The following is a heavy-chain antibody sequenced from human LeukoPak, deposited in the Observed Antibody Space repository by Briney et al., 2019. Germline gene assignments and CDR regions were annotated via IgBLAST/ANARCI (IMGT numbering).Heavy chain of an antibody. CDR1: GDSIRSSIYY. CDR3: ARPLTRGGTYYV. V-gene: IGHV4-39*01. CDR2: VYYDGSA. D-gene: IGHD1-26*01. J-gene: IGHJ4*02. Sequence: SETLSLTCGVSGDSIRSSIYYWGWIRQPPGKGLEWIGSVYYDGSAYYNPSLKSRVAISVDTSKNQLSLKLSSVTAADTAVYYCARPLTRGGTYYVWGQGTLVTVSS.